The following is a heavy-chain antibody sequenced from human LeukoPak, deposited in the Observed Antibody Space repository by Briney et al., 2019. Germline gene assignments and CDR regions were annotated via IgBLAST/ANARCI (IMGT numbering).Heavy chain of an antibody. V-gene: IGHV1-24*01. D-gene: IGHD3-10*01. CDR3: ATYDYYGSGSRIDAFDI. J-gene: IGHJ3*02. Sequence: ASVKVSCKVSGYTLTELSMHWVRQAPGKGLEWMGGFDPEDGETIYAQKFQGRVTMTEDTSTDTAYMELSSLRSEDTAVYYCATYDYYGSGSRIDAFDIWGQGTMVTVSS. CDR1: GYTLTELS. CDR2: FDPEDGET.